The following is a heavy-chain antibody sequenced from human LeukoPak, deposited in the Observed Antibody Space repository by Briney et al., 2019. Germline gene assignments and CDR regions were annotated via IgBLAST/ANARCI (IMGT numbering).Heavy chain of an antibody. CDR1: VGSISSYY. CDR2: IYTSGST. Sequence: PSETLSLTCTASVGSISSYYWSWIRQPAGKGLEWIGRIYTSGSTNYNPSLKSRVTMSVDTSKNQFSLKLSSVTAADTAVYYCARDLPTIVTAGWFEPWGQGTLVTVSS. V-gene: IGHV4-4*07. J-gene: IGHJ5*02. D-gene: IGHD4-11*01. CDR3: ARDLPTIVTAGWFEP.